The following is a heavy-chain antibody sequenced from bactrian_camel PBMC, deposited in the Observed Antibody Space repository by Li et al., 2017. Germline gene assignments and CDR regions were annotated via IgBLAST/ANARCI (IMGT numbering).Heavy chain of an antibody. V-gene: IGHV3S53*01. Sequence: VQLVESGGGSVQAGGSLSLSCSASGVTNNINYMRWVRQAPGKDREGVATIDLEGNTKYADFVKGRFFISRDYTKTNLFLQMNSLKPEDTAVYYCVADLPGREVAAPSCSELSRADFGYWGQGTQVTVS. CDR1: GVTNNINY. D-gene: IGHD6*01. CDR2: IDLEGNT. CDR3: VADLPGREVAAPSCSELSRADFGY. J-gene: IGHJ6*01.